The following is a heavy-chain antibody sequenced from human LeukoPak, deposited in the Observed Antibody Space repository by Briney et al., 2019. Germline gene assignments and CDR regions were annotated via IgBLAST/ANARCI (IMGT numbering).Heavy chain of an antibody. CDR1: GFTFSSYA. J-gene: IGHJ6*02. CDR3: ARGLHGMDV. V-gene: IGHV3-30-3*01. CDR2: ISYDGSNK. Sequence: PGGSLRLSCAASGFTFSSYAMHWVRQAPGKGLEWVAVISYDGSNKYCADSVKGRFTISRDNSKNTLYLQMNSLRAEDTAVYYCARGLHGMDVWGQGTTVTVSS.